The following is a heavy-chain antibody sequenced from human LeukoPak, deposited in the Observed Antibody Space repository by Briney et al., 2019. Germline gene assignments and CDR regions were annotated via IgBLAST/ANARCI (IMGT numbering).Heavy chain of an antibody. D-gene: IGHD2-2*01. CDR1: GFTFSGYV. CDR3: ARGTLDRNRGTSRPYYYYMDV. V-gene: IGHV3-21*01. J-gene: IGHJ6*03. Sequence: GGSLRLSCAASGFTFSGYVMTWVRQAPGKGLECVSSITFSSSHIYYADSVKGRFTISRDNTKDSLYLQMNSLRAEDTAIYYCARGTLDRNRGTSRPYYYYMDVWGKGTTVTVSS. CDR2: ITFSSSHI.